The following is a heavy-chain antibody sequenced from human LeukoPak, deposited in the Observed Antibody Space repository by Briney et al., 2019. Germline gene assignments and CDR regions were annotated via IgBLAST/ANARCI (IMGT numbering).Heavy chain of an antibody. CDR1: GGSFSGYY. CDR3: ARIVVPAAICWFDP. Sequence: RTSETLSLIYAVYGGSFSGYYWSWIRQPPGKGLEWIGEINHSGSTNYNPSLKSRVTISVDTSKNQFSLKLSSVTAADTAVYYCARIVVPAAICWFDPWGQGTLVTVSS. D-gene: IGHD2-2*01. V-gene: IGHV4-34*01. CDR2: INHSGST. J-gene: IGHJ5*02.